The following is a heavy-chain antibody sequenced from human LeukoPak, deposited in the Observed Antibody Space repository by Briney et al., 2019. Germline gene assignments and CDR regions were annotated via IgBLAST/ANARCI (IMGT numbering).Heavy chain of an antibody. D-gene: IGHD6-13*01. Sequence: SETLSLTCTVSGGSISSYYWSWIRQPPGKGLEWIGYIYYSGSTNYNPSLKSRVTISVDTSKNRFSLKLSSVTAADTAVYYCARDRAGYSSSWYYFDYWGQGTLVTVSS. J-gene: IGHJ4*02. V-gene: IGHV4-59*01. CDR2: IYYSGST. CDR1: GGSISSYY. CDR3: ARDRAGYSSSWYYFDY.